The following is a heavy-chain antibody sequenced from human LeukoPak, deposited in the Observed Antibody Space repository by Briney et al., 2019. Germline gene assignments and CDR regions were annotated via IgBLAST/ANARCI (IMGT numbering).Heavy chain of an antibody. CDR2: IRYDGSNK. J-gene: IGHJ4*02. D-gene: IGHD2-2*01. Sequence: GGSLRLSCAASGFTFSSYGMHWVRQAPGKGLEWVAFIRYDGSNKYYADSVKGRFTISRDNSKNTLYLQMNSLRAEDTAVYYCAKDFSTSPDFDYWGQGTLVTVSS. CDR1: GFTFSSYG. CDR3: AKDFSTSPDFDY. V-gene: IGHV3-30*02.